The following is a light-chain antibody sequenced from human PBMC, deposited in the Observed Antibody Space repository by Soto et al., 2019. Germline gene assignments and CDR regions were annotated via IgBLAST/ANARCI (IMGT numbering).Light chain of an antibody. J-gene: IGKJ1*01. CDR3: QQYFNTPRT. V-gene: IGKV4-1*01. Sequence: DIVMTQSPDSLSVSLGERAVINCKSSQSIFYSSNNKNYLVWYQQKSGQPPKMLIYWASTRESGVPDRFNGSGSGTDFTLTISNLQAEGVAVYFCQQYFNTPRTFGQGTRVEI. CDR1: QSIFYSSNNKNY. CDR2: WAS.